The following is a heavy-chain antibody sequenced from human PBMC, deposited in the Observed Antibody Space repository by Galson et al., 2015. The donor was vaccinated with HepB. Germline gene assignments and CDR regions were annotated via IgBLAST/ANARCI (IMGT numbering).Heavy chain of an antibody. V-gene: IGHV3-7*03. CDR3: ANSGADTTRTYYFDY. J-gene: IGHJ4*02. CDR1: GFTFSRYW. CDR2: IKQDGSEK. Sequence: SLRLSCAASGFTFSRYWMSWVRQAPGKGLEWVANIKQDGSEKYYVDSVKGRFTISRDNAKNSLYLQMNSLRAEDTAVYYCANSGADTTRTYYFDYWGQGTLVTVSS. D-gene: IGHD5-18*01.